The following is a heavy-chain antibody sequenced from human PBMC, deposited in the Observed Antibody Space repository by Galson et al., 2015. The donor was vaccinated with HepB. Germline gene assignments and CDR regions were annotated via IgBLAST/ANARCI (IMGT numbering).Heavy chain of an antibody. J-gene: IGHJ4*02. CDR3: AKVFPEKTDGWYRQALYYFDS. CDR1: GFTFSYYA. D-gene: IGHD6-19*01. CDR2: ITPSGDNT. V-gene: IGHV3-23*01. Sequence: LRLSCAASGFTFSYYAMSWARQAPGKGLEWISAITPSGDNTYSADSMKGRFTISRDNSRNTLFLQMNNLRADDTAIYFCAKVFPEKTDGWYRQALYYFDSWGQGTRVTVSS.